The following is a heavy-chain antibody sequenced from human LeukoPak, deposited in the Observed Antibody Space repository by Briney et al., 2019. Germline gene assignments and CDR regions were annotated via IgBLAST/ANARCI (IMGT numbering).Heavy chain of an antibody. Sequence: GGSLRLSCAASGFTFSTYWMSWVRQAPGKGLEWVANIQQDGSEKYYVDSVKGRFTISRDNAKNSLYLQMNSLRAEDTAVYYCARGRRSDSSGPPYFDYWGKGTLVTVSS. J-gene: IGHJ4*02. CDR1: GFTFSTYW. V-gene: IGHV3-7*01. CDR2: IQQDGSEK. D-gene: IGHD6-19*01. CDR3: ARGRRSDSSGPPYFDY.